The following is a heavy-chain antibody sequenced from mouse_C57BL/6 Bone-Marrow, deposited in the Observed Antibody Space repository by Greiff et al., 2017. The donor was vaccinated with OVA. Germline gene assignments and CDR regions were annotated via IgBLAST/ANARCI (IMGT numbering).Heavy chain of an antibody. CDR1: GFTFSSYG. CDR2: ISSGGSYT. D-gene: IGHD2-3*01. V-gene: IGHV5-6*02. Sequence: EVKLVESGGDLVKPGGSLKLSCAASGFTFSSYGMSWVRQTPDKRLEWVATISSGGSYTYYPDSVKGRFTISRDNAKNTLYLQMSSLKSEDTAMYYCARRNGYYLAYWGQGTLVTVSA. CDR3: ARRNGYYLAY. J-gene: IGHJ3*01.